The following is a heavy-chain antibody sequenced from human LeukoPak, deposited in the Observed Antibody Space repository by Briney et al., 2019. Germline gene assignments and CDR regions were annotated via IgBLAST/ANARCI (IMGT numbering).Heavy chain of an antibody. CDR1: GFTFSSYS. CDR3: ARDHNYNFDY. V-gene: IGHV3-48*02. Sequence: GGSLRLSCAASGFTFSSYSMNWVRQAPGKGLEWVSYFSSSSGTISYSDSVKGRLTISRDNAKNSLYLQMNSLRDDDTAVYYCARDHNYNFDYWGQGTLVTVSS. J-gene: IGHJ4*02. CDR2: FSSSSGTI. D-gene: IGHD1-1*01.